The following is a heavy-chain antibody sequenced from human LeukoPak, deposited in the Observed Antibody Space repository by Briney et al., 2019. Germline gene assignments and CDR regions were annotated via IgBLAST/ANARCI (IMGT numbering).Heavy chain of an antibody. CDR1: GFTFSSYA. CDR3: AKVTTAGPDYYYYGMGV. D-gene: IGHD4-4*01. V-gene: IGHV3-23*01. J-gene: IGHJ6*02. CDR2: ISGSGGST. Sequence: GGSLRLSCAASGFTFSSYAMSWVRQAPGKGLEWVSAISGSGGSTYYADSVKGRFTISRDNSKNTLYLQMNSLRAEDTAVYYCAKVTTAGPDYYYYGMGVWGQGTTVTVSS.